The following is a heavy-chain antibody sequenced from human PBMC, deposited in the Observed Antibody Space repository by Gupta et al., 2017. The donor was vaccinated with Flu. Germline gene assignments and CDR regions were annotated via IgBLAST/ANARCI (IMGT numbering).Heavy chain of an antibody. CDR3: VGERGPFDDFDI. J-gene: IGHJ3*02. Sequence: VRQAPGKGLEWVAVIWSNGNNNYYADSVRSRFTVSRENSTYTMSLQIRRLRVEDTAVYYWVGERGPFDDFDIWGQGTMVTVSS. V-gene: IGHV3-33*01. D-gene: IGHD3-10*01. CDR2: IWSNGNNN.